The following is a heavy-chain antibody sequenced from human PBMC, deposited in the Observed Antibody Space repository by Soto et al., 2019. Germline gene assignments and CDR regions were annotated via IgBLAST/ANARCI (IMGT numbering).Heavy chain of an antibody. D-gene: IGHD2-15*01. CDR1: GGSISSTDHY. CDR2: TYFAGST. V-gene: IGHV4-39*01. CDR3: ARLVFHCLRGSCDDYSFYGLDV. J-gene: IGHJ6*02. Sequence: SETLSLTCTVSGGSISSTDHYWGWVRQPPGKGLEWLGSTYFAGSTFHNPALKSRATISVDTSRNQFSLRLTTVTASDTAVYYCARLVFHCLRGSCDDYSFYGLDVWGQGTTVTVSS.